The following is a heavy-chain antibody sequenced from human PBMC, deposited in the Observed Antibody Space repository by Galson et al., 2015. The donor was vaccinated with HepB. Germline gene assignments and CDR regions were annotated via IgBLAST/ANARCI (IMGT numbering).Heavy chain of an antibody. CDR1: GFSFSTYG. J-gene: IGHJ4*02. Sequence: SLRLCCAASGFSFSTYGMHWVRQAPGKGLEWVAVIWSNRVTQYYADSVKGRFTISGDNSRNMLFLQLDSLRAEDTAVYYCASGSATTVTKYYFDYWGQGTLVTVSS. CDR3: ASGSATTVTKYYFDY. CDR2: IWSNRVTQ. V-gene: IGHV3-33*01. D-gene: IGHD4-17*01.